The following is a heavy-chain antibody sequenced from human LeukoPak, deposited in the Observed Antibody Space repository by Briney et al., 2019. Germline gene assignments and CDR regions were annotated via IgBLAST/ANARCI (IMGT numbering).Heavy chain of an antibody. CDR3: ARDSRPSYDSSGYYYLGDY. V-gene: IGHV1-46*01. CDR2: INPSGGST. D-gene: IGHD3-22*01. J-gene: IGHJ4*02. CDR1: GYTFTSYY. Sequence: GASVKVSCKASGYTFTSYYMHWVRQAPGQGLEWMAIINPSGGSTSYAQKFQGRVTMTRDTSTSTVYMELSSLRSEDTAVYYCARDSRPSYDSSGYYYLGDYWGQGTLVTVSS.